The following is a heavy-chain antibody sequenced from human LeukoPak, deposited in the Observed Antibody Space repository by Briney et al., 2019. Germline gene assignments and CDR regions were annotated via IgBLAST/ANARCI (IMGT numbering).Heavy chain of an antibody. D-gene: IGHD2-15*01. V-gene: IGHV1-2*06. J-gene: IGHJ3*02. CDR3: AREGADIVVVVAATSEQAFDI. CDR2: INPNSGGT. CDR1: GYTFTGYY. Sequence: GASVKVSCKASGYTFTGYYMHWVRQAPEQGLEWMGRINPNSGGTNYAQKFQGRVTMTRDTSISTAYMELSRLRSDDTAVYYCAREGADIVVVVAATSEQAFDIWGQGTMVTVSS.